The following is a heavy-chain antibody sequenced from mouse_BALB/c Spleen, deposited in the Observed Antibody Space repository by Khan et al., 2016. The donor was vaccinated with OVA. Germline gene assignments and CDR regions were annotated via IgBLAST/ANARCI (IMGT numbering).Heavy chain of an antibody. Sequence: VQLQESGAELAKPGASVKMSCKASGYTFINYWILWVKQRPGQGLEWIGYINPSTGYTEYNQNFKDKATLTAEKSASTAYMQLISLASEDSAVYYCARRGLRWYFDYWGQGTTLTVSS. D-gene: IGHD1-1*01. J-gene: IGHJ2*01. CDR2: INPSTGYT. CDR3: ARRGLRWYFDY. V-gene: IGHV1-7*01. CDR1: GYTFINYW.